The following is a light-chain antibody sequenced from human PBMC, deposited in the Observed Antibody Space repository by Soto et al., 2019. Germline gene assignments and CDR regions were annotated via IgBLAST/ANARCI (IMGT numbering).Light chain of an antibody. J-gene: IGKJ2*01. CDR2: GAL. CDR1: QSVSSTY. Sequence: EIVLTQSPGTLSLSPGERATLSCRASQSVSSTYLACYQQKPGQAPRLLIYGALSRATGIPDRFSGSGSGTDYTLTITRLEPEDVAVYYCQHYGSSPYTFGQGTKLEIK. V-gene: IGKV3-20*01. CDR3: QHYGSSPYT.